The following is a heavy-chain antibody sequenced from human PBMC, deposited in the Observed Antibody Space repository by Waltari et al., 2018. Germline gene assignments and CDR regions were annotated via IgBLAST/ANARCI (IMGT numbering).Heavy chain of an antibody. V-gene: IGHV4-34*01. Sequence: QVQLQQWGAGLLKPSETLSLTCAVYGGSFSGYYWSWIRQPPGKGLEWIGEINNSGSTNSNPSLKSLFTISVDTSKNQFSLKLSSVTAADTAVYYCARGPIVVVPAARKNYYYYMDVWGKGTTVTVSS. CDR1: GGSFSGYY. J-gene: IGHJ6*03. CDR3: ARGPIVVVPAARKNYYYYMDV. D-gene: IGHD2-2*01. CDR2: INNSGST.